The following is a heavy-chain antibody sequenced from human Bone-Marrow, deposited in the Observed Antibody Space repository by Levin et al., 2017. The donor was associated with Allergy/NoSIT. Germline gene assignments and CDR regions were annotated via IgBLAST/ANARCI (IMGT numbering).Heavy chain of an antibody. D-gene: IGHD7-27*01. CDR2: INPNSGGT. J-gene: IGHJ4*02. CDR3: AAGVAANWGPAFDY. CDR1: GYTFTGYY. Sequence: ASVKVSCKASGYTFTGYYMHWVRQAPGQGLEWMGWINPNSGGTNYAQKFQGRVTMTRDTSISTAYMELSRLRSDDTAVYYCAAGVAANWGPAFDYWGQGTLVTVSS. V-gene: IGHV1-2*02.